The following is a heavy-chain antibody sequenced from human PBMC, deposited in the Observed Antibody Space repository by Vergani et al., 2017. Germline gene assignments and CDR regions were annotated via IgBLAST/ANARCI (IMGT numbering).Heavy chain of an antibody. CDR1: GFTFSGSA. Sequence: VQLVESGGGVVQPGRSLSLSCAASGFTFSGSAMHWVRQASGKGLEWVGRIRSKANSYATAYAASVKGRFTISRDDSKNTAYLQMNSLKTEDTAVYYCHVPSPVYYYGMDVWGQGTTVTVSS. CDR2: IRSKANSYAT. V-gene: IGHV3-73*01. CDR3: HVPSPVYYYGMDV. J-gene: IGHJ6*02.